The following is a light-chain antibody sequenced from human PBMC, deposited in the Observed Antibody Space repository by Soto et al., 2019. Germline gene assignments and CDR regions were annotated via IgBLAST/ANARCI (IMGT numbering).Light chain of an antibody. V-gene: IGLV2-14*01. CDR1: SSDIDTYNY. Sequence: QSALTQPASVSGSPGQSITISCTGTSSDIDTYNYVSWYQQHPGKAPKLIIYEVTNRPSGVSNRLSGSKSGNTASLTISGLQAEDEADYYCSSYTTSAPYVFGSGTKVTAL. J-gene: IGLJ1*01. CDR2: EVT. CDR3: SSYTTSAPYV.